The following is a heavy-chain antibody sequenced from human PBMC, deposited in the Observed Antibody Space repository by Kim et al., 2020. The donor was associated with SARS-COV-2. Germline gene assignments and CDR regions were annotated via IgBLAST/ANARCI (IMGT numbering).Heavy chain of an antibody. CDR2: ISPYEGTT. CDR3: VRGTEGFY. CDR1: GYAFTGFG. Sequence: ASVKVSCKASGYAFTGFGVSWVRQAPGQGLEWMAWISPYEGTTVFAQNMQDRIIMTTDIPTSTAYMELRSLRSDDTAVYYCVRGTEGFYWGQGTLVTVPS. J-gene: IGHJ4*02. V-gene: IGHV1-18*01.